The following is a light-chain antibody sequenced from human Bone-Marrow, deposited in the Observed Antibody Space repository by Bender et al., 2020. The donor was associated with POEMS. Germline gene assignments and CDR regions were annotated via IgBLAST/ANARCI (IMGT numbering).Light chain of an antibody. Sequence: SYELTQPPSVSVSPGQTARITCSGDALSKQFSYWYQQKPGQAPVLVIYKDTERPSGIPERFSGSSSGSTVTLTLSGVQAEDEADYHCQSSDSSGTYVVFGGGTKLTVL. J-gene: IGLJ2*01. CDR2: KDT. CDR1: ALSKQF. V-gene: IGLV3-25*03. CDR3: QSSDSSGTYVV.